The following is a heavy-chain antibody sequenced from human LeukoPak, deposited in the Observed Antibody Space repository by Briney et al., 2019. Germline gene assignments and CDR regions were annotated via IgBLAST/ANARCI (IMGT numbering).Heavy chain of an antibody. Sequence: GGSLRLPCAASGFTFSSYSMNWVRQAPGKGLEWVSSISSSSSYIYYADSVKGRFTISRDNAKNSLYLQMNSLRAEDTAVYYCARDLTEDIVLMVYAIRAFDIWGQGTMVTVSS. V-gene: IGHV3-21*01. CDR2: ISSSSSYI. CDR1: GFTFSSYS. D-gene: IGHD2-8*01. CDR3: ARDLTEDIVLMVYAIRAFDI. J-gene: IGHJ3*02.